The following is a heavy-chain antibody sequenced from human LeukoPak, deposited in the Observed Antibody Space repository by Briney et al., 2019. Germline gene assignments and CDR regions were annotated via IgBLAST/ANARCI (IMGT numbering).Heavy chain of an antibody. V-gene: IGHV1-18*01. CDR1: VYTFTSYG. Sequence: ASVKLSSTASVYTFTSYGSSWFRHSPRQPLEWVGWISLANGNTNYAQKLQGRVTMTTDTSTSTAYMELRSLISDDTAVYYCARDGSSSWYNLWGQGTLGTVSS. CDR3: ARDGSSSWYNL. J-gene: IGHJ4*02. CDR2: ISLANGNT. D-gene: IGHD6-13*01.